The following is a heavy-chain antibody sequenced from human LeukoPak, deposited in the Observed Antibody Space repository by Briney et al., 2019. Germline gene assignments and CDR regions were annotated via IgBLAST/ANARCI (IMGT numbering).Heavy chain of an antibody. CDR1: VLTFDAYG. CDR2: LNWNGGRT. V-gene: IGHV3-20*04. Sequence: GGSLRLSCAASVLTFDAYGMSWVGQAPGKGLEGVSGLNWNGGRTGYADSVKGRFTISRDHAKNSLSLQMNSLRAEDTALYYCAREDYDSGGYHYIYYFEYWGQGTPVTVSS. CDR3: AREDYDSGGYHYIYYFEY. D-gene: IGHD3-22*01. J-gene: IGHJ4*02.